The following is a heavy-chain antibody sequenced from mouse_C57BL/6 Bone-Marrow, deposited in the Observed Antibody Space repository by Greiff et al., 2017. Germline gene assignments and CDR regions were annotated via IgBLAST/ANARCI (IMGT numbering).Heavy chain of an antibody. Sequence: QVQLQQSGAELVKPGASVKMSCKASGYTFTSYWITWVKQRPGQGLEWIGDIYPGSGSTNYNEKFKSKATLTVDTSSSTVYMELHSLTSEDSAVYFCAREGCYDYDYAMDYWGQGTSVTVSS. V-gene: IGHV1-55*01. CDR3: AREGCYDYDYAMDY. J-gene: IGHJ4*01. D-gene: IGHD2-4*01. CDR2: IYPGSGST. CDR1: GYTFTSYW.